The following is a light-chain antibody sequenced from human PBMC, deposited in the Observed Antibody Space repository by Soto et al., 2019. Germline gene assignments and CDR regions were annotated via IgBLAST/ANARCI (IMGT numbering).Light chain of an antibody. Sequence: QSVLTQPPSVSGAPGQRVTISCTATNSNIGAGHAVHWYQQLPGTAPKLVIFDNTNRPSGVPDRFSGSKSGTLASLAITGLQAEDEADYYCQSYDSSLSGFNYVFGTGTKLTVL. CDR1: NSNIGAGHA. V-gene: IGLV1-40*01. J-gene: IGLJ1*01. CDR3: QSYDSSLSGFNYV. CDR2: DNT.